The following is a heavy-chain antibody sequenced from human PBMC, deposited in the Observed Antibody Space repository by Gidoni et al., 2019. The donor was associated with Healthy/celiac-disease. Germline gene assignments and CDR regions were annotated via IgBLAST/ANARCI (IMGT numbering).Heavy chain of an antibody. D-gene: IGHD5-12*01. CDR2: IYYSGST. V-gene: IGHV4-39*01. CDR1: GGSISSSSYY. CDR3: ARRRVRGSLDY. J-gene: IGHJ4*02. Sequence: QLQLQESGPGLVKPSETLSLTCTVSGGSISSSSYYWGWIRQPPGKGLEWIGSIYYSGSTYYNPSLKSRVTISVDTSKNQFSLKLSSVTAADTAVYYCARRRVRGSLDYWGQGTLVTVSS.